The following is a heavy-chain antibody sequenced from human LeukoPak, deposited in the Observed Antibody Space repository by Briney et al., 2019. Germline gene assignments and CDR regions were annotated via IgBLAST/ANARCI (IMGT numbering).Heavy chain of an antibody. Sequence: ASVKASCKVSGYTLTELSIHWVRQAPGKGLEWMGGFDPEDGETIYAQKFQGRVTMTEDTSTDTAYMELSSLRSEDTAVYYCATVISFSLDSSSSYYFDYWGQGTLVTVSS. V-gene: IGHV1-24*01. J-gene: IGHJ4*02. CDR1: GYTLTELS. D-gene: IGHD6-6*01. CDR3: ATVISFSLDSSSSYYFDY. CDR2: FDPEDGET.